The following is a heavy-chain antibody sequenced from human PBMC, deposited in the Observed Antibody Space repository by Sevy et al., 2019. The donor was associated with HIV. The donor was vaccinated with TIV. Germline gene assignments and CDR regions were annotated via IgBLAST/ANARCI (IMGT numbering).Heavy chain of an antibody. D-gene: IGHD3-10*01. Sequence: SETLSLTCTVSGGSISSYYWSWIRQPPGKGLEWIGYIYYSGSTNYNPSLKSRVTISVDTSKNQFSLKLSSVTAADTAVYYCARGDGSGSYSDYWGQGTLVTVSS. CDR3: ARGDGSGSYSDY. V-gene: IGHV4-59*01. J-gene: IGHJ4*02. CDR2: IYYSGST. CDR1: GGSISSYY.